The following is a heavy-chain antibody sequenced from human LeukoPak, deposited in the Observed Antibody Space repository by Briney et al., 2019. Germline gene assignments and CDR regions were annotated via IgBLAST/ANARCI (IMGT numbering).Heavy chain of an antibody. CDR3: ARGISSGGPGGY. Sequence: ASVKVSCKASGYPFTGFYMHSVRQAPGQGLEWMGWINPNSGDTYYAQKFQGRVTLTRDTSISTTYMEMSSLTSDDTAVYYCARGISSGGPGGYWGQGTLVTVSS. D-gene: IGHD6-6*01. CDR2: INPNSGDT. V-gene: IGHV1-2*02. CDR1: GYPFTGFY. J-gene: IGHJ4*02.